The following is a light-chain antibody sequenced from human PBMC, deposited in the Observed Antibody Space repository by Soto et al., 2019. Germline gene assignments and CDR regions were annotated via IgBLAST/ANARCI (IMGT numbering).Light chain of an antibody. CDR2: DAS. V-gene: IGKV3-11*01. CDR1: QSVSSY. Sequence: DIVLTQSPATLSLSPGERATLYCRASQSVSSYLAWYQQKPGQAPRLLIYDASNRATGIPARFSGSGSGTDFTLTISSLEPEDFAVYYCQQRSNWPLTWTFGQGTKVDIK. J-gene: IGKJ1*01. CDR3: QQRSNWPLTWT.